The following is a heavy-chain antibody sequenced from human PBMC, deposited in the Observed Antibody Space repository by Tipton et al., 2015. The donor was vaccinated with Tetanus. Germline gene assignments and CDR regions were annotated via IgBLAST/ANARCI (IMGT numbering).Heavy chain of an antibody. D-gene: IGHD3-9*01. CDR1: GGSFSGYY. Sequence: TLSLTCAVCGGSFSGYYWSWIRQPPGKGLEWIGEINHSGSTNYNPSLKSRVTISVDTSKNQFSLKLSSVTAADTAVYYCARAEVNFTTAPPGYYNVYYYYGMDVWGQGTTVTVSS. V-gene: IGHV4-34*01. CDR3: ARAEVNFTTAPPGYYNVYYYYGMDV. CDR2: INHSGST. J-gene: IGHJ6*02.